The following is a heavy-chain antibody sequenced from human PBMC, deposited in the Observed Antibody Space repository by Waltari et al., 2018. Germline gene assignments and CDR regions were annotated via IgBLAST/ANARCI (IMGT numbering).Heavy chain of an antibody. CDR3: TRVTGGSWEGGFDP. CDR2: IIPVFGTA. V-gene: IGHV1-69*05. CDR1: GGTFSSYA. Sequence: QVQLVQSGAEVKKPGSSVKVSCKASGGTFSSYAINWVRQAPGQGLEWMGRIIPVFGTANYAQRFQGRVPITTEESTSTAYMELSSLKPEDTAVYYCTRVTGGSWEGGFDPWGQGTLVTVSS. J-gene: IGHJ5*02. D-gene: IGHD6-13*01.